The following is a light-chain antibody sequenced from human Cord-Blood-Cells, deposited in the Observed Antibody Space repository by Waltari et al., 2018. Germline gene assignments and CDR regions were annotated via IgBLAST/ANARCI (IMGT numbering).Light chain of an antibody. Sequence: QSALTQPASVSGSPGQSITISCPGTSSDVGGYNYVSWYQQHPGKAPKLMIYDVSNWPSGVSNRFSGSKSGNTASLTISGLQAEDEADYYCSSYTSSSTVVFGGGTKLTVL. CDR2: DVS. CDR3: SSYTSSSTVV. V-gene: IGLV2-14*01. CDR1: SSDVGGYNY. J-gene: IGLJ2*01.